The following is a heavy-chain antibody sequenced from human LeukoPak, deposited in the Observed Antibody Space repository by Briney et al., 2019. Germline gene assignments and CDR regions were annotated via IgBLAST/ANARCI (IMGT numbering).Heavy chain of an antibody. CDR3: AKDLMRDLWFGES. D-gene: IGHD3-10*01. V-gene: IGHV3-30*02. CDR2: IRYVGGET. J-gene: IGHJ5*02. Sequence: PGGSLRLSCAASGFTFSSYWMSWVRQAPAKGREGVAFIRYVGGETYYADSVKGRFTISRDNSKNTLYLQMNTVIAEDTAVYYCAKDLMRDLWFGESWGQGTLVTVSS. CDR1: GFTFSSYW.